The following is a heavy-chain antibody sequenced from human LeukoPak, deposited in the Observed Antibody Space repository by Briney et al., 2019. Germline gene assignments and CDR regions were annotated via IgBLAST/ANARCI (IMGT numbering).Heavy chain of an antibody. D-gene: IGHD2-2*01. CDR3: ARAGYCSSTSCAGRFDY. V-gene: IGHV4-59*11. CDR1: GGSISSHY. J-gene: IGHJ4*02. Sequence: SETLSLTRTVSGGSISSHYWSWIRQPPGKGLEWIGYIYYSGSTNYNPSLKSRVTISVDTSKNQFSLKLSSVTAADTAVYYCARAGYCSSTSCAGRFDYWGQGTLVTVSS. CDR2: IYYSGST.